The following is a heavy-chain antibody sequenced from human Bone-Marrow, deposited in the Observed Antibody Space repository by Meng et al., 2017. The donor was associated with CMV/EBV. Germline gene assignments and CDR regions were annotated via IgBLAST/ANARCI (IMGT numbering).Heavy chain of an antibody. D-gene: IGHD6-13*01. CDR3: ARGVRIAAAGTRGRFDP. J-gene: IGHJ5*02. CDR2: INHSGST. CDR1: GGSFSGYY. V-gene: IGHV4-34*01. Sequence: GSLRLSCAVYGGSFSGYYWSWIRQPPGKGLEWIGEINHSGSTNYNPSLKSRVTISVDTSKNQFSLKLSSVTAADTAVYYYARGVRIAAAGTRGRFDPWDQGTLVPVSS.